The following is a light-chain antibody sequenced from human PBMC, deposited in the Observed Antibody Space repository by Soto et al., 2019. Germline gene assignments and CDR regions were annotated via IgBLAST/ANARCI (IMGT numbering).Light chain of an antibody. CDR1: SGHSSYT. CDR2: LEDTGSS. V-gene: IGLV4-60*02. J-gene: IGLJ2*01. CDR3: ETWDSNSVL. Sequence: QPVLTQSSSASTSLGSSVKLTCTLSSGHSSYTIAWHQQKPGKAPRYLMKLEDTGSSNKESGVPDRFSGSSSGADRYLTISNLQFEDEADYYCETWDSNSVLFGGGTQLTVL.